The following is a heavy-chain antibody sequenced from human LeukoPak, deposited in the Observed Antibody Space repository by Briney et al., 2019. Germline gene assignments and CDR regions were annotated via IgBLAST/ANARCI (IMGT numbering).Heavy chain of an antibody. CDR2: ISSRGTYI. Sequence: GGSLRLSCAASGFTFSGYSINWVRQAPGKGLEWVSSISSRGTYIFYADSLKGRLTISRDNANNLVYLQMNSLRAEDTALCYCARLVGSDYDYYHFDFWGQGTLVTVSS. J-gene: IGHJ4*02. CDR3: ARLVGSDYDYYHFDF. V-gene: IGHV3-21*01. CDR1: GFTFSGYS. D-gene: IGHD3-16*01.